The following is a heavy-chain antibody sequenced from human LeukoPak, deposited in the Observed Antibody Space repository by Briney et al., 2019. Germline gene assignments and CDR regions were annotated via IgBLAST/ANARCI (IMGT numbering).Heavy chain of an antibody. Sequence: PSETLSLTCTVSGGSISSYYWSWIRQSAGKGLEWIGRIYTSGSTNYNPSLKSRVTMSVDTSKNQFSLKLSSVTAADTAVYYCVKGYCSSTSCYGVAFDIWGQGTMVTVSS. J-gene: IGHJ3*02. CDR2: IYTSGST. CDR3: VKGYCSSTSCYGVAFDI. D-gene: IGHD2-2*01. V-gene: IGHV4-4*07. CDR1: GGSISSYY.